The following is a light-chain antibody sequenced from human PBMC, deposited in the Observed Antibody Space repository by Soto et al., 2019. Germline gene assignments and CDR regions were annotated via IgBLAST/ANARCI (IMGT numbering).Light chain of an antibody. Sequence: QSVLTQPASVSGSPGQSITISCTGTSSDVGGYNFVSWYQQHPGKAPKLMIYEVNKRPSGVSNRFSGSKSANRASLTISRLQAENAAHYYFSSYTSSNTLVFGGGTKLTVL. CDR1: SSDVGGYNF. V-gene: IGLV2-14*01. CDR2: EVN. CDR3: SSYTSSNTLV. J-gene: IGLJ3*02.